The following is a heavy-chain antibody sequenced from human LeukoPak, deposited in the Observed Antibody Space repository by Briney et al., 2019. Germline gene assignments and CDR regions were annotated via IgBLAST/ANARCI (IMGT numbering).Heavy chain of an antibody. CDR1: GYSFTIDW. J-gene: IGHJ4*02. D-gene: IGHD1-1*01. Sequence: GESLKISCKGSGYSFTIDWIGWVHQMPGKVLEWMGIIYPGDSDTRYSPAFQGQVTISADKSIRTVYLQWSSLKASDTAMYYCARPGTTGTIPFDYWGQGTLVTVSS. CDR3: ARPGTTGTIPFDY. CDR2: IYPGDSDT. V-gene: IGHV5-51*07.